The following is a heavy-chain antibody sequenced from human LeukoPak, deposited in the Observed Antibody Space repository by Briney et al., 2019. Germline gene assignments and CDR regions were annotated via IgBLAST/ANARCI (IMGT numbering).Heavy chain of an antibody. CDR1: GHSFTSYD. CDR2: MNPDSGNT. CDR3: ARRIAAAGVGIVY. Sequence: ASVKVSCKASGHSFTSYDINWVRQATGQGLEWMGWMNPDSGNTGYAQKFQGRVTMTRNPSISTAYMELSSLTSEDTAVYYCARRIAAAGVGIVYWGQGTLVTVSS. V-gene: IGHV1-8*01. J-gene: IGHJ4*02. D-gene: IGHD6-13*01.